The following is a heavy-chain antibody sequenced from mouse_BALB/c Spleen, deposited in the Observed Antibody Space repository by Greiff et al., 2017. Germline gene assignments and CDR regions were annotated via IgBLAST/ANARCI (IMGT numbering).Heavy chain of an antibody. D-gene: IGHD2-3*01. CDR1: GFTFSSYG. J-gene: IGHJ4*01. CDR2: ISSGGSYT. CDR3: ARQRDGYSHYYAMDY. V-gene: IGHV5-6*02. Sequence: DVKLVESGGDLVKPGGSLKLSCAASGFTFSSYGMSWVRQTPDKRLEWVATISSGGSYTYYPDSVKGRFTISRDNAKNTLYLQMSSLKSEDTAMYYCARQRDGYSHYYAMDYWGQGTSVTVSS.